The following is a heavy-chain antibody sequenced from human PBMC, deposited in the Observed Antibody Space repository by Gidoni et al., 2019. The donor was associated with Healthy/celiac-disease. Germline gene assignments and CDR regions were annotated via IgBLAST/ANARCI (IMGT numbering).Heavy chain of an antibody. CDR2: MSSSSSYI. D-gene: IGHD3-22*01. V-gene: IGHV3-21*01. CDR1: GFTFSSYS. Sequence: EVQLVESGGGLVKPGGSLRLSCAASGFTFSSYSMNWVRKAPGTGLEWVSSMSSSSSYISYADSVRGRFTISRDNAKSSLYLQMNGLRAEDTAVYYCATLPTYYYDSSGYQRDYWGQGTLVTVSS. J-gene: IGHJ4*02. CDR3: ATLPTYYYDSSGYQRDY.